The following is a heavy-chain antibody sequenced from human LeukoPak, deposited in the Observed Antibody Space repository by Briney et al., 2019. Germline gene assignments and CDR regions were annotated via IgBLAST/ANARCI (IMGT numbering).Heavy chain of an antibody. D-gene: IGHD3-22*01. V-gene: IGHV4-59*01. CDR2: MYYSGST. CDR1: GGSISNYY. J-gene: IGHJ2*01. Sequence: SETLSLTCSVSGGSISNYYWSWIRQPPGKGLEWIGSMYYSGSTNYNPSLRSRATISEDTSKKQFSLKLSSVTAADTAVYYCARAGYDTSGFWYFDLWGRGTLVTVSS. CDR3: ARAGYDTSGFWYFDL.